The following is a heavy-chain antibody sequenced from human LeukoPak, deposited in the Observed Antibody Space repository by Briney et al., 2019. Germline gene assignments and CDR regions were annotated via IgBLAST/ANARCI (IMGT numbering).Heavy chain of an antibody. D-gene: IGHD3-10*01. Sequence: GSLRLSCAASGFTFSSYAMHWVRQAPGKGLEWVAVISYDGSNKYYADSVKGRFTISRDNSKNTLYLQMNSLRAEDTAVYYCARGPTQSGDYYYMDVWGKGTTVTVSS. J-gene: IGHJ6*03. CDR3: ARGPTQSGDYYYMDV. V-gene: IGHV3-30-3*01. CDR1: GFTFSSYA. CDR2: ISYDGSNK.